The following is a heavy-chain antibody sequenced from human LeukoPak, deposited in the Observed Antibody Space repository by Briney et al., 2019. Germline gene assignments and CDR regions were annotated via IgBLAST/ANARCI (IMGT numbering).Heavy chain of an antibody. Sequence: TGGSLRLSCAASGFTFSSYGMSWVRQAPGKGLEGVSAISGSGGSTYYADSVKGRFTISRDNSENTLDLQMNSLRAEDTAVYYCAKGYYGSGTYGWFDPWGQGTLVTVSS. CDR2: ISGSGGST. CDR3: AKGYYGSGTYGWFDP. J-gene: IGHJ5*02. CDR1: GFTFSSYG. D-gene: IGHD3-10*01. V-gene: IGHV3-23*01.